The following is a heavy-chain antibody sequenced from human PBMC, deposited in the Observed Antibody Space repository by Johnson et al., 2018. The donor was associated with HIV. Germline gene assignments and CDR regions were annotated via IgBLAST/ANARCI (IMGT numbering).Heavy chain of an antibody. Sequence: QMQLVESGGGVVQPGRSLRLSCAASGFTFSRYGMHWVRQAPGKGLEWVAVIWYDGSNKYYADSVKGRFTISRDNSKNTLYLQMNSLRAEDTAVYYCARLFGELFLGAFDIWGQGTMVTVSS. CDR1: GFTFSRYG. CDR2: IWYDGSNK. CDR3: ARLFGELFLGAFDI. V-gene: IGHV3-33*01. J-gene: IGHJ3*02. D-gene: IGHD3-10*01.